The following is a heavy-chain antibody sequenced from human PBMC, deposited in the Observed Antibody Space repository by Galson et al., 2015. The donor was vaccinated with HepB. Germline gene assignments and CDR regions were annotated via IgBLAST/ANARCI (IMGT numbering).Heavy chain of an antibody. Sequence: PRLSCAASWFTFSYYAMTWVRQAPGKGLEGIFAITSSGDNTYSADSMRGRLTISRDNSRNTLFLQMNSLRADDTAIYFCAKVFPEKTDGWYRQALYYFHSWGQGTRVTVSS. V-gene: IGHV3-23*01. J-gene: IGHJ4*02. CDR1: WFTFSYYA. D-gene: IGHD6-19*01. CDR2: ITSSGDNT. CDR3: AKVFPEKTDGWYRQALYYFHS.